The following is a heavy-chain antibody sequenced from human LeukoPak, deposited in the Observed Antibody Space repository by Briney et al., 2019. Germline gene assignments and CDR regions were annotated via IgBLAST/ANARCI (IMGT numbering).Heavy chain of an antibody. CDR1: GGSFSGYY. CDR3: ARGGAANYYYYYGMDV. Sequence: SETLSLTCAVYGGSFSGYYWSWIRQPPGKGLEWIGYIYYSGSTYYNPSLKSRVTISVDTSKNQFSLKLSSVTAADTAVYYCARGGAANYYYYYGMDVWGQGTTVTVSS. J-gene: IGHJ6*02. CDR2: IYYSGST. V-gene: IGHV4-34*09. D-gene: IGHD6-25*01.